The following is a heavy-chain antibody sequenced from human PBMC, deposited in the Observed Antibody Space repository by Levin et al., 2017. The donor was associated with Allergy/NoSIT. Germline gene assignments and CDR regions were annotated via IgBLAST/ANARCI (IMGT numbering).Heavy chain of an antibody. CDR2: ITGRGDST. CDR3: AKASGRYHHYTTVYLDS. V-gene: IGHV3-23*01. CDR1: GFSFSDYA. J-gene: IGHJ5*01. Sequence: GGSLRLSCATSGFSFSDYAMNWVRQAPGKGLEWASAITGRGDSTYYADSLRGRLTITRDNSKDTLYLHMNSLRAEDTAIYFCAKASGRYHHYTTVYLDSWGHGTLVTVSS. D-gene: IGHD1-1*01.